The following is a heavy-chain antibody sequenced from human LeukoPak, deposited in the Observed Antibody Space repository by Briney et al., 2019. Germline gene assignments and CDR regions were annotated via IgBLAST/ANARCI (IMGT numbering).Heavy chain of an antibody. Sequence: ASVKVSCKASGYTFTSYYMHWVRQAPGPGLEWMGIINPSGGSTNYAQKFQGRVTITTDESTSTAYMELSSLRSEDTAVYYCASRSSGYLDAFDIWGQGTMVTVSS. CDR2: INPSGGST. CDR1: GYTFTSYY. J-gene: IGHJ3*02. CDR3: ASRSSGYLDAFDI. D-gene: IGHD3-22*01. V-gene: IGHV1-46*01.